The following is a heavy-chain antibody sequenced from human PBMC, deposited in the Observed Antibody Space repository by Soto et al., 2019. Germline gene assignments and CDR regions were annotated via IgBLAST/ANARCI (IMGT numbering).Heavy chain of an antibody. CDR3: ARGLRIAAAGPILY. J-gene: IGHJ4*02. D-gene: IGHD6-13*01. Sequence: PSETLSLTCAVSGGSISSGGYSWSWIRQPPGKGLEWIGYIYHSGSTYYNPSLKSRVTISVDRSKNQFSLKLSSVTAADTAVYYCARGLRIAAAGPILYWGQGTLVTVSS. CDR1: GGSISSGGYS. CDR2: IYHSGST. V-gene: IGHV4-30-2*01.